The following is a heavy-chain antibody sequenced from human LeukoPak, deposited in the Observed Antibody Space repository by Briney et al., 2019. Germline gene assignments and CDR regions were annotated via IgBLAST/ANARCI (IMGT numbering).Heavy chain of an antibody. CDR3: ARAQGYCSGGSCPYSWFDP. Sequence: SETLSLTCTVSGGSISSGGYYWSWIRQHPGKGPEWIGYIYYSGSTYYNPSLKSRVTISVDTSKNQFSLKLSSVTAADTAVYYCARAQGYCSGGSCPYSWFDPWGQGTLVTVSS. J-gene: IGHJ5*02. D-gene: IGHD2-15*01. CDR1: GGSISSGGYY. CDR2: IYYSGST. V-gene: IGHV4-31*03.